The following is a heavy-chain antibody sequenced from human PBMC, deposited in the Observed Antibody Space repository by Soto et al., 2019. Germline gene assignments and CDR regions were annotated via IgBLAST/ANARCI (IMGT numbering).Heavy chain of an antibody. CDR1: GGTFSSYT. Sequence: QVQLVQSGAEVKKPGSSVKVSCKASGGTFSSYTISWVRQAPGQGLEWMGRIIPILGIANYAQKFQGRVTITADKSTSTAYMELSSLRSEDTAVYYCARLTHHSGSYNYWGQGTLVAVSS. D-gene: IGHD3-10*01. V-gene: IGHV1-69*02. CDR2: IIPILGIA. J-gene: IGHJ4*02. CDR3: ARLTHHSGSYNY.